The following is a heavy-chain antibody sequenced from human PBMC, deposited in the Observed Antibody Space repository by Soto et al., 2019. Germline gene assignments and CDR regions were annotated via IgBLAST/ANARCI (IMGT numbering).Heavy chain of an antibody. CDR1: GGSVRGDSFY. D-gene: IGHD3-22*01. V-gene: IGHV4-61*01. CDR2: IYHSGST. J-gene: IGHJ4*01. CDR3: ARARYDNSGYYAENYPDH. Sequence: KSAETLSLTCTVCGGSVRGDSFYWSWIGQPPGKGLEWIAFIYHSGSTNYNPSLNSRVTISVDTSKNRFSLKLTSVTAADTAIYYCARARYDNSGYYAENYPDHWGHGTLVTVSS.